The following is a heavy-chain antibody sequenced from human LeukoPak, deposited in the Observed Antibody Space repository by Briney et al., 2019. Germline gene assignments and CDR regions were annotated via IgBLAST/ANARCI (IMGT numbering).Heavy chain of an antibody. CDR2: IYYSGST. V-gene: IGHV4-31*03. CDR3: ARVVVVTATPRYFDY. J-gene: IGHJ4*02. CDR1: GGSISSGGDY. Sequence: SETLSLTCTVSGGSISSGGDYWSWIRQHPGNGLEWIGYIYYSGSTYYNPSLKSRVTISVDTSKNQFSLKLSSVTAADTAVYYCARVVVVTATPRYFDYWGQGTLVTVSS. D-gene: IGHD2-21*02.